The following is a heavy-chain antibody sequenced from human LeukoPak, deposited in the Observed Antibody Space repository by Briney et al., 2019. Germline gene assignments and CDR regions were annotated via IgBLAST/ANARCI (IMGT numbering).Heavy chain of an antibody. CDR1: GFTFSSYA. CDR3: ARDDGTTVTTSPPFDY. J-gene: IGHJ4*02. D-gene: IGHD4-17*01. CDR2: ISSNGDNT. V-gene: IGHV3-64*02. Sequence: GSLRLSCAASGFTFSSYAMHWVRQAPGKGLEYVSAISSNGDNTYYADSVKGRFTISRDNSKKTLYLQMGSLRAEDMAVYYCARDDGTTVTTSPPFDYWGQGTLVTVPS.